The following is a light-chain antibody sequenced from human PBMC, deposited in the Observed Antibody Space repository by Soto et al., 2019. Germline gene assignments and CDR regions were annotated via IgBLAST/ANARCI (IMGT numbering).Light chain of an antibody. J-gene: IGKJ4*01. CDR3: QQYFDVPFT. CDR2: WAS. Sequence: DIFITQSPDSRAVSLVDVSTINVKFNRSVFYKSNNKNPLARYQQRPGQPPQLIIYWASIREYGVPERFSGRGSGTDFTLTISSLEAQDVAFYWCQQYFDVPFTFGGGTKVDIK. V-gene: IGKV4-1*01. CDR1: RSVFYKSNNKNP.